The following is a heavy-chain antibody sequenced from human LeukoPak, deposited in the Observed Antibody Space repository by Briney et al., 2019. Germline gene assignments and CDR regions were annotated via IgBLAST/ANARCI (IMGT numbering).Heavy chain of an antibody. J-gene: IGHJ4*02. CDR3: ARDMGRRGLSDY. V-gene: IGHV3-33*01. CDR2: IWYDGSNK. Sequence: GRSLRLSCAASGFTFSSTGMHWVRQAPGKGLEWVAVIWYDGSNKYHADSVKGRFTISRDNSKNTLYLQMNSLRAEDTAVYYCARDMGRRGLSDYWGQGTLVTVSS. CDR1: GFTFSSTG. D-gene: IGHD2/OR15-2a*01.